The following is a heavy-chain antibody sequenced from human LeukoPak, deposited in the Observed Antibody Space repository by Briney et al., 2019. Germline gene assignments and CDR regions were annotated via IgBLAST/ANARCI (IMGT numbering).Heavy chain of an antibody. D-gene: IGHD6-13*01. CDR3: AKDPGYSSSWYAVY. Sequence: GGSLRLSCAASGFTFSSYAMSWVRQAPGKGLEWVSAISGSGGSTYYADSVKGRFTISRDNSKNTLYLQMNSLRAEDTAVYYCAKDPGYSSSWYAVYWGQGTLVTVSS. CDR2: ISGSGGST. V-gene: IGHV3-23*01. CDR1: GFTFSSYA. J-gene: IGHJ4*02.